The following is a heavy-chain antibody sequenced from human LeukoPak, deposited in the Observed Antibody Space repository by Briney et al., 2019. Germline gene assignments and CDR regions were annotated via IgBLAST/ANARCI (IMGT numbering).Heavy chain of an antibody. CDR1: GFTFSTYA. Sequence: GGSLRLSCAASGFTFSTYAMSWVRQAPGKGLEWVSAVSSSGGSTYYAESVKGRFTISRDNSKNTLFLQMHSLRAEDTAIYYCAKDYDYVWGSYRYTYFDYWGQGTLVTVSS. J-gene: IGHJ4*02. D-gene: IGHD3-16*02. CDR2: VSSSGGST. CDR3: AKDYDYVWGSYRYTYFDY. V-gene: IGHV3-23*01.